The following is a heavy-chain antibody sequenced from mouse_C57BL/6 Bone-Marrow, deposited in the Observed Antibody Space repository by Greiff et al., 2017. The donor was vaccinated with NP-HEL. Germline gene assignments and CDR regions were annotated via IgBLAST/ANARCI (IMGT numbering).Heavy chain of an antibody. CDR2: IRLKSDNYAT. CDR1: GFTFSNYW. D-gene: IGHD4-1*01. CDR3: TSNWGVAY. J-gene: IGHJ3*01. V-gene: IGHV6-3*01. Sequence: EVKVEESGGGLVQPGGSMKLSCVASGFTFSNYWMNWVRQSPEKGLEWVAQIRLKSDNYATHYAESVKGRFTISRDDSKSSVYLQMNNLRAEDTGIYYCTSNWGVAYWGQGTLVTVSA.